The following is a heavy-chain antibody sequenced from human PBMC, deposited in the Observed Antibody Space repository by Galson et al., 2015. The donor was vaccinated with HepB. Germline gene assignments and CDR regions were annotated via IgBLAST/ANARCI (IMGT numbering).Heavy chain of an antibody. V-gene: IGHV2-5*02. Sequence: PALVKPTQTLTLTCTFSGFSLSTNGVGVGWIRQPPGKALEWLALIYWDDDKRYSPSLKSRLTVSKDTSKNQVVLTMTDMDPMDTATYYCAYEGSYYYFDYWGQGTLVTVSS. D-gene: IGHD3-10*01. J-gene: IGHJ4*02. CDR1: GFSLSTNGVG. CDR2: IYWDDDK. CDR3: AYEGSYYYFDY.